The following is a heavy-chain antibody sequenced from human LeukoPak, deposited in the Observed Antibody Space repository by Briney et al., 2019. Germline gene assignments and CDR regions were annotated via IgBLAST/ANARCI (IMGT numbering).Heavy chain of an antibody. D-gene: IGHD6-13*01. CDR3: ARIFIAAAGHDAFDI. V-gene: IGHV4-59*08. CDR2: IYYSGST. J-gene: IGHJ3*02. Sequence: PSETLFLTCTASGGSISSYYWSWIRQPPGKGLEWIGYIYYSGSTNYNPSLKSRVTISVDTSKNQFSLKLSSVTAADTAVYYCARIFIAAAGHDAFDIWGQGTMVTVSS. CDR1: GGSISSYY.